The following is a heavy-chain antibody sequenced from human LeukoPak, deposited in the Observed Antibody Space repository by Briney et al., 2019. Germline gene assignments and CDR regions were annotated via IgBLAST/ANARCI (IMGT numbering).Heavy chain of an antibody. D-gene: IGHD6-6*01. V-gene: IGHV3-74*03. CDR1: RFTFRNHW. Sequence: GRSLRLSCAASRFTFRNHWMHCVRHTPGKGLVWVSRISSDGSSTTYADSVKGRFTISRDNAKNTLYLQMNNLRAEDTAMYYCARDQRVTGRPDIDYWGQGTLVIVSS. CDR3: ARDQRVTGRPDIDY. J-gene: IGHJ4*02. CDR2: ISSDGSST.